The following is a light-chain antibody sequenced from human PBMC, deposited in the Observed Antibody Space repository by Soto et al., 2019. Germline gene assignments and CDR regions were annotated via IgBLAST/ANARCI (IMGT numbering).Light chain of an antibody. Sequence: MTQSPATLSVSPGERATLSCRASQSMYNNLAWYQQKPGQAPRLLIYFASTRATGIPARFSGSGSGTEFTLTISSLQSEDFAVYYCQQYNNWPLTFGGGTKVEI. V-gene: IGKV3-15*01. CDR1: QSMYNN. CDR3: QQYNNWPLT. CDR2: FAS. J-gene: IGKJ4*01.